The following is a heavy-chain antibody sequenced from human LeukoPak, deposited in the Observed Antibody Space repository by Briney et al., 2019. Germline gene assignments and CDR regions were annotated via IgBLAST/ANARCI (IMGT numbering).Heavy chain of an antibody. Sequence: GGSLRLSCTMSRFTLTNYGIQWVRQAPGKGREWVAFLAPDGIIKYFGASVMGRFTVSRDNSKNTVYLQMNTLRLEDTAVYYCAKDVRAEGHRYFDYWGQGTLVTVSS. CDR1: RFTLTNYG. D-gene: IGHD3-10*02. V-gene: IGHV3-30*02. CDR3: AKDVRAEGHRYFDY. CDR2: LAPDGIIK. J-gene: IGHJ4*02.